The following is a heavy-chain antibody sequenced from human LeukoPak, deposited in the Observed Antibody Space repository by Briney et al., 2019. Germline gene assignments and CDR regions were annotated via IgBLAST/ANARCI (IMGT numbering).Heavy chain of an antibody. CDR1: GYTFTGYY. J-gene: IGHJ3*02. Sequence: ASVKVSCKASGYTFTGYYMHWVRQAPGQGLEWMGWINPNSGGTNYAQKSQGRVTMTRDTSINTAYMELSRLRSDDTAVYYCARDLKTGFRNYRAFDIWGQGTMVTVSS. CDR3: ARDLKTGFRNYRAFDI. CDR2: INPNSGGT. V-gene: IGHV1-2*02. D-gene: IGHD4-11*01.